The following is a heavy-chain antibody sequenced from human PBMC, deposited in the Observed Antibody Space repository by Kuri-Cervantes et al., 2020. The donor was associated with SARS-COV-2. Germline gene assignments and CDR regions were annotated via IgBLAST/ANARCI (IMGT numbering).Heavy chain of an antibody. CDR3: ARRAYGEEVDQYYMDV. D-gene: IGHD4-17*01. Sequence: KVSCKGSGYTFNNYWIGWVRQIPGKGLEWRGIIYAGDSDTRYSPSFQGQVTISADQSISTAFLQWSSLKASDTAMYYRARRAYGEEVDQYYMDVWGKGTTVTVSS. CDR2: IYAGDSDT. J-gene: IGHJ6*03. CDR1: GYTFNNYW. V-gene: IGHV5-51*01.